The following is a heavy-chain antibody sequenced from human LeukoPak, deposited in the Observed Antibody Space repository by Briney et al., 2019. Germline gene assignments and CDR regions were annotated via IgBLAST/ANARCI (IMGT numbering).Heavy chain of an antibody. J-gene: IGHJ5*02. CDR3: VRGGESTWS. CDR2: INNDGSGT. Sequence: GGSLRLSCAASGFTFSSYWMQWVRQAPGKGPVWVSRINNDGSGTTYADSVKGRFTISRDDAKNTLYLQMNSLRAEDTAVYYCVRGGESTWSWGQGTLVTVSS. D-gene: IGHD2-15*01. CDR1: GFTFSSYW. V-gene: IGHV3-74*01.